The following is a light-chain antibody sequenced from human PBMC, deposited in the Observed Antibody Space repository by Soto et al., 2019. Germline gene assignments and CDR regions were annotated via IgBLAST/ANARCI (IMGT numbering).Light chain of an antibody. Sequence: EIVMTQSPATLSVSPGERATLSCRASQSVSSNLAWYQQKPGQAPRVLIYGASTRATGVPARFSGTESGTEFTLTISSLQSEDFAVYYCQQYNKWSRTFGQGTKVEIK. CDR1: QSVSSN. V-gene: IGKV3-15*01. CDR3: QQYNKWSRT. J-gene: IGKJ1*01. CDR2: GAS.